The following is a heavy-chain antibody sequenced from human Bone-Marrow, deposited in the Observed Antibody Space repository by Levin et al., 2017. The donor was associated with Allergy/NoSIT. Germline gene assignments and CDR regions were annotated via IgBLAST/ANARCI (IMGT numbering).Heavy chain of an antibody. V-gene: IGHV4-31*03. CDR2: LSSPFPS. CDR3: ARLTGDAFDI. Sequence: LSLTCTVSAGSISTGVHYWSWVRQHPGKGLSFLFSLSSPFPSSSPPPLKSRVTISLDTSKNQFSLNLSSLTAADTAVYYCARLTGDAFDIWGQGTMVIVSS. J-gene: IGHJ3*02. D-gene: IGHD7-27*01. CDR1: AGSISTGVHY.